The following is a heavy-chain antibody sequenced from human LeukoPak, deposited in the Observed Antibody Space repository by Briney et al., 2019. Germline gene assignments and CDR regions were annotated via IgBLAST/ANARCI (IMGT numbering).Heavy chain of an antibody. Sequence: GGSLRLSCAASGFTFSSYSMNWVRQAPGKGLEWVSSISSSSSYIYYADSVKGRFTISRDNAKNSLYLQMNSLRAEDTAVYYCARESQYYYDSSGSPGYFDYWGQGTLVTVSS. CDR1: GFTFSSYS. D-gene: IGHD3-22*01. CDR3: ARESQYYYDSSGSPGYFDY. J-gene: IGHJ4*02. CDR2: ISSSSSYI. V-gene: IGHV3-21*01.